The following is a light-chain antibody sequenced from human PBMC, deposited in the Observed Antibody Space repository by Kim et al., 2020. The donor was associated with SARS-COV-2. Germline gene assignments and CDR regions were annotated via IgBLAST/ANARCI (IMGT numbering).Light chain of an antibody. J-gene: IGKJ5*01. V-gene: IGKV1-17*01. Sequence: ASLGDRVTIPCRASQDIRNDLGWYQQSPGRAPKRRLYGASSLQSGVPSRFSGSGSGTEFTLKSSSLQPEEFATYFCLQHNSYPITGGQGTRLEIK. CDR3: LQHNSYPIT. CDR1: QDIRND. CDR2: GAS.